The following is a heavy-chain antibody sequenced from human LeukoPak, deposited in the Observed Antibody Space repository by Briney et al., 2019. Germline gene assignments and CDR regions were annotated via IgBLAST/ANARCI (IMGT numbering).Heavy chain of an antibody. CDR2: INWNGGST. CDR1: GFTFEEHG. CDR3: AGGDSSGWYFDY. D-gene: IGHD6-19*01. Sequence: PGGSLRLSCAASGFTFEEHGMSWVRQAPGKGLEWVSGINWNGGSTGYGESAKGRFTISRDNAKNSLYLQMNSLRAEDTALYYCAGGDSSGWYFDYWGQGILVTVSP. J-gene: IGHJ4*02. V-gene: IGHV3-20*04.